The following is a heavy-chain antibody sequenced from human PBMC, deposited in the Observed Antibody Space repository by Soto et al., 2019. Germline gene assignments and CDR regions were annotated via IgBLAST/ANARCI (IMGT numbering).Heavy chain of an antibody. CDR3: ARASNASNWDY. CDR1: GFTFTHYG. CDR2: ISAYNGAT. Sequence: GASVEVSCKTSGFTFTHYGIRWVRQAPGQGLEWMGWISAYNGATNYAQKFQDRLTMTTDASTSTAYMELRSLRSDDTAVYFCARASNASNWDYWGQGTLVTVSS. D-gene: IGHD6-13*01. J-gene: IGHJ4*02. V-gene: IGHV1-18*01.